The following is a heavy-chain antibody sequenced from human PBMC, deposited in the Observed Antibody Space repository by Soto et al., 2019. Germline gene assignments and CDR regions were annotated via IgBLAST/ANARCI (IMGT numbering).Heavy chain of an antibody. CDR2: ISYDGSNK. CDR3: AKGAMATIGIDY. V-gene: IGHV3-30*18. CDR1: GFTFSSYG. D-gene: IGHD5-12*01. J-gene: IGHJ4*02. Sequence: QVQLVESGGGVVQPGRSLRLSCAASGFTFSSYGMHWVRQAPGKGLEWVAVISYDGSNKYYADSVKGRFTISRDNSKNTLYLQMNSLRAEDTAVYYCAKGAMATIGIDYWGQGTLVTVSS.